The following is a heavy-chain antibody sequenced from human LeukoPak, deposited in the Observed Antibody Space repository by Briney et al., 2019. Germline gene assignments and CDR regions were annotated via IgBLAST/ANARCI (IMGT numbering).Heavy chain of an antibody. J-gene: IGHJ4*02. V-gene: IGHV3-48*03. CDR1: GFTFSSYE. CDR3: ARAHPSDY. Sequence: PGGSLRLSCSASGFTFSSYEMNWVRRAPGKGLEWLSYISSSGGTKYYADSVKGRFSISRDNAKNSLYLQMNSLSVEDTAVYYCARAHPSDYWGQGTLVTVSS. CDR2: ISSSGGTK.